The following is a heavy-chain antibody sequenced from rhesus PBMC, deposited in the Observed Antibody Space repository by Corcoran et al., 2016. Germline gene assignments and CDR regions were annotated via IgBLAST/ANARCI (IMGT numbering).Heavy chain of an antibody. CDR2: IRGRSWTT. CDR3: ARSGVTATVY. V-gene: IGHV4-165*02. J-gene: IGHJ4*01. CDR1: GDSIMDTY. D-gene: IGHD5-36*01. Sequence: QVQLPESGPGLVKPSEPLSLICSISGDSIMDTYWNWILQPPGNGLEWIGYIRGRSWTTSYTPSLKSRVTISTDTSKNQFSLTLNAVTAADTAVYYCARSGVTATVYWGQGVLVTVSS.